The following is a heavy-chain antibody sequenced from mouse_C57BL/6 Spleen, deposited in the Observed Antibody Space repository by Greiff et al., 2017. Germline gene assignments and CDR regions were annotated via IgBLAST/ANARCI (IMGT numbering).Heavy chain of an antibody. V-gene: IGHV1-59*01. CDR1: GYTFTSYW. CDR2: IDPSDSYT. CDR3: AGEGVCDYGEAWDWFAY. D-gene: IGHD2-4*01. Sequence: QVQLQQPGAELVRPGTSVKLSCKASGYTFTSYWMHWVKQRPGQGLEWIGVIDPSDSYTNYNEKFKGKATVTVDTSSSTAYLQLSSLTSEDSAVYYCAGEGVCDYGEAWDWFAYWGQGTLVTVSA. J-gene: IGHJ3*01.